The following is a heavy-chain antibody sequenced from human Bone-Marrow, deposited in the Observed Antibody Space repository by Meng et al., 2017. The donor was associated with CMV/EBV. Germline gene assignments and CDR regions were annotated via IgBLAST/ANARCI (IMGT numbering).Heavy chain of an antibody. V-gene: IGHV4-39*07. Sequence: LRLSCTVSGGSISSSSYYWGWIRQPPGKGLEWIGSIYYSGSTYYNPSLKTRVTITVDTSKNQFSLKLSSVTAADTAVYYCAAGGYYYFDDWGQGTLVTVSS. CDR3: AAGGYYYFDD. J-gene: IGHJ4*02. CDR1: GGSISSSSYY. CDR2: IYYSGST. D-gene: IGHD3-22*01.